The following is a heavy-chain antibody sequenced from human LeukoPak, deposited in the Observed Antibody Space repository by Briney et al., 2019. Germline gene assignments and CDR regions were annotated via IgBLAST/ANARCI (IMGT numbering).Heavy chain of an antibody. Sequence: GESLRISFQGSGNSFTNFWIGWVRQTPGKGFEWMGAIYPDDSDTKYNPSFQGRVTISADKSITTAYLQWSSLKASDTAIYYCGRVGDFYAAGWLDPWGQGTHVTVSS. CDR2: IYPDDSDT. CDR3: GRVGDFYAAGWLDP. D-gene: IGHD2/OR15-2a*01. CDR1: GNSFTNFW. J-gene: IGHJ5*02. V-gene: IGHV5-51*01.